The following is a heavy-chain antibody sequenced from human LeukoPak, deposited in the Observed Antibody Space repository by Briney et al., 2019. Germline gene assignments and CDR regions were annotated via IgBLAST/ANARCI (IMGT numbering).Heavy chain of an antibody. J-gene: IGHJ4*02. CDR2: INSDGSNI. Sequence: HSGGSLRLSCAASGFTLSSYWMHWVRQAPGEGLVWVSRINSDGSNINYADSVKGRFTISRDNAKNTLYLQMNSLRVEDTAVYYCVRSSGWPGYWGQGTMVTVSS. D-gene: IGHD6-19*01. CDR3: VRSSGWPGY. CDR1: GFTLSSYW. V-gene: IGHV3-74*01.